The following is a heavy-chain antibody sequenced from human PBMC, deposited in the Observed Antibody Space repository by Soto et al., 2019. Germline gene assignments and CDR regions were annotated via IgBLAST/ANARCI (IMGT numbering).Heavy chain of an antibody. CDR1: GGSIISGGYS. CDR2: IYHSGST. Sequence: SETLSLTCAFSGGSIISGGYSLSWIRQPPGKGLEWIGYIYHSGSTYYNPSLKSRVTISVDRSKNQFSLKLSSVTAADTAVYYCARGPRIAARKYSWFDPWGQGTLVTVSS. V-gene: IGHV4-30-2*01. J-gene: IGHJ5*02. D-gene: IGHD6-6*01. CDR3: ARGPRIAARKYSWFDP.